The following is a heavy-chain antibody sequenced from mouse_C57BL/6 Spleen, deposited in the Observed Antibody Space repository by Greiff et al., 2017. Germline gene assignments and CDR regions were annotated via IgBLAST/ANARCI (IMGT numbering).Heavy chain of an antibody. D-gene: IGHD2-1*01. CDR1: GFSLSTSGMG. Sequence: QVQLKESGPGILQSSQTLSLTCSFSGFSLSTSGMGVSWIRQPSGKGLEWMAHTYWDDDQRYNPYLKSRLTIFKDTSRNQVFLKSTSVDTADTATYYCARRDLLWSFDYWGQGTTLTVSS. CDR2: TYWDDDQ. CDR3: ARRDLLWSFDY. V-gene: IGHV8-12*01. J-gene: IGHJ2*01.